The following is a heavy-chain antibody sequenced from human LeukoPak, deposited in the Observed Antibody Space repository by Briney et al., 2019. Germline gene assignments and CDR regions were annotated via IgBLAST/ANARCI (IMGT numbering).Heavy chain of an antibody. Sequence: GGSLRLSCAASGFTVSSNYMNWVRQAPGKGLEWVSVLYSGGTTYYADSVKGRFTISRDNSKNPLYLQMNSLRAEDTAVYYCARDGDGYSWGGYFDYWGQGTLVTVFS. CDR2: LYSGGTT. CDR3: ARDGDGYSWGGYFDY. D-gene: IGHD5-24*01. CDR1: GFTVSSNY. V-gene: IGHV3-66*01. J-gene: IGHJ4*02.